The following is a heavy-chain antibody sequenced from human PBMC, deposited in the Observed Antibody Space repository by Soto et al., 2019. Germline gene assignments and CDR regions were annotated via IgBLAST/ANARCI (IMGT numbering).Heavy chain of an antibody. CDR3: AREGIAESGPNYYDF. CDR2: ISYDGSTK. D-gene: IGHD6-13*01. J-gene: IGHJ4*02. V-gene: IGHV3-30-3*01. CDR1: GFTFKHNA. Sequence: QVQLVESGGGVVQPGRSLTIFCTASGFTFKHNAMHWIRQAPGKGLEWVADISYDGSTKNYADSVKGRFTISRDNSKNTLSLQMSALKGEDTAISYCAREGIAESGPNYYDFWGQGTLVAVSS.